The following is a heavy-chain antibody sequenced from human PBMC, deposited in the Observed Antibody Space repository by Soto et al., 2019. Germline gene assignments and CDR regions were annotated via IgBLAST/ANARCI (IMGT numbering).Heavy chain of an antibody. J-gene: IGHJ6*02. CDR1: GFTFSSYA. V-gene: IGHV3-23*01. CDR2: ISGSGGST. Sequence: GGSLRLSCAASGFTFSSYAMSWVRQAPGKGLEWVSAISGSGGSTYYANSVKGRLTNSRDNSKNTLYLQMNSLRAEDTAVYYCAKGGVPEYYDFWSGYFSYYYYGIDVWGQGTTVTVSS. CDR3: AKGGVPEYYDFWSGYFSYYYYGIDV. D-gene: IGHD3-3*01.